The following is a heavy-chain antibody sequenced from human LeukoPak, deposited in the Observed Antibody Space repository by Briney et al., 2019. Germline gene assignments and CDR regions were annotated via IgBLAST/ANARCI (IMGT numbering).Heavy chain of an antibody. CDR2: INRSGRT. J-gene: IGHJ3*02. CDR3: ARGSGDYENYAFDI. D-gene: IGHD4-17*01. V-gene: IGHV4-34*01. Sequence: SETLSLTCGVYDGSFSGNYWSWIRQPPGKGLEWIGEINRSGRTNYNPSLKSRVTISADTSKNQFSLKLSSVTAADTAVYYCARGSGDYENYAFDIWGQGTTVTVSS. CDR1: DGSFSGNY.